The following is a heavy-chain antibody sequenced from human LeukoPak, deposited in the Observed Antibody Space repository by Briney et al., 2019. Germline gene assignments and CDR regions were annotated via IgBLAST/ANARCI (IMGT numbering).Heavy chain of an antibody. J-gene: IGHJ6*02. CDR3: ARDPYSSSWSYGMDV. D-gene: IGHD6-13*01. CDR1: GFTFSSYW. V-gene: IGHV3-7*05. CDR2: IKQDGSET. Sequence: PGGSLRLSCAASGFTFSSYWMSWVRQAAGKGLEWVANIKQDGSETVYVDSVKGRFTISRDNAQTSLYLQMSSVRAEDTAVYYCARDPYSSSWSYGMDVWGQGTTVTVSS.